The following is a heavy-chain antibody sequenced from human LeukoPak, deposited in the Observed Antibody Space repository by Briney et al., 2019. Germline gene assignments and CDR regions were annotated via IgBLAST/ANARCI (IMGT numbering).Heavy chain of an antibody. J-gene: IGHJ4*02. Sequence: GGSLRLSCAASGFTFDDYAMHWVRQAPGKGLECVSLITWDGGSTYYADSVKGRFTISRDNNKNSLYLQMNSLRAEDTALYYCAKDIGWLQFYFDYWGQGTLVAVSS. D-gene: IGHD5-24*01. CDR1: GFTFDDYA. CDR3: AKDIGWLQFYFDY. V-gene: IGHV3-43D*04. CDR2: ITWDGGST.